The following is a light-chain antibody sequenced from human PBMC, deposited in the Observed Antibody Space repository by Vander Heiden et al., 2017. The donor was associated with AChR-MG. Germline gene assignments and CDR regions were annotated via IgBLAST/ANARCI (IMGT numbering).Light chain of an antibody. CDR3: QTGDGNTVV. CDR1: DLDNRS. J-gene: IGLJ1*01. CDR2: QDT. V-gene: IGLV3-1*01. Sequence: SYELTQPSSVPVSPGQTASITCSGDDLDNRSVCWYHQRPGQSPVVILDQDTRPPSGIPDLLSGSSSGNTATLAMSETQPMDEADYYGQTGDGNTVVLGTGTRVTVL.